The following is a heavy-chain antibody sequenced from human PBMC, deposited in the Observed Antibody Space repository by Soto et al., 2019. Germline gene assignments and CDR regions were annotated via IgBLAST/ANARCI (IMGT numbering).Heavy chain of an antibody. D-gene: IGHD3-3*01. J-gene: IGHJ6*02. Sequence: ASVKVSCKASGYTFTSYGISWVRQAPGQGLEWMGWISAYNGNTNYAQKLQGRVTMTTDTSTSTAYMELRSLRSDDTAVYYCARDRGAYYDFWSGHLKPRGMDVWGHGTTVTVSS. CDR3: ARDRGAYYDFWSGHLKPRGMDV. CDR2: ISAYNGNT. CDR1: GYTFTSYG. V-gene: IGHV1-18*01.